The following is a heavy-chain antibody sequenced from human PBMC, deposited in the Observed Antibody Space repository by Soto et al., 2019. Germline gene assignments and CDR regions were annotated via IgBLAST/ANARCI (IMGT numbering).Heavy chain of an antibody. D-gene: IGHD3-10*01. CDR1: GFTFSSYG. V-gene: IGHV3-30*18. CDR3: AKDRGVRGGSLDS. Sequence: QVQLVESGGGVVQPGRSLRLSCAASGFTFSSYGMHWLRQAPGKGLEWVAVISYDGSKRDYVDSVKGRFTISRDNSKNTLYLQMNSLRVEDTAVYFCAKDRGVRGGSLDSWGQGTLVTVSS. CDR2: ISYDGSKR. J-gene: IGHJ4*02.